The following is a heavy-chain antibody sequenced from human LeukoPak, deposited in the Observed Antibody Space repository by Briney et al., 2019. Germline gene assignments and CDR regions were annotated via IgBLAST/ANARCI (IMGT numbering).Heavy chain of an antibody. CDR2: IDPSDSYT. CDR1: GYSFTSYW. CDR3: ARLLRVADYYYYGMDV. V-gene: IGHV5-10-1*01. D-gene: IGHD2-15*01. Sequence: PGESLKISCKGSGYSFTSYWISWVRQMPGKGLEWMGRIDPSDSYTNYSPSLQGHVTISADKSISTAYLQWSSLKASDTAMYYCARLLRVADYYYYGMDVWGQGTTVTVSS. J-gene: IGHJ6*02.